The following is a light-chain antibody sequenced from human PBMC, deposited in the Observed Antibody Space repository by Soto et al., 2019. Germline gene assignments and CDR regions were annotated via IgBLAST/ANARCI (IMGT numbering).Light chain of an antibody. V-gene: IGKV3-15*01. CDR3: QQYDAWPLT. J-gene: IGKJ4*01. CDR1: QSVSSN. CDR2: GAF. Sequence: IVLTQSPGTLSLSPGERATLSCRASQSVSSNLAWYQQKPGQAPSLLIYGAFTRATGIPARFSGTGSGTEFTLTINRLEPEDFAVYYCQQYDAWPLTFGGGTKVDIK.